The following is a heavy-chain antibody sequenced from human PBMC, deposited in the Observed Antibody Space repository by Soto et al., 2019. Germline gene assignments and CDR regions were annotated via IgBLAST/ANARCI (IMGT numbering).Heavy chain of an antibody. D-gene: IGHD6-6*01. CDR1: GYSFTSYW. V-gene: IGHV5-51*01. CDR3: ARLLSIASRRYFDS. J-gene: IGHJ4*02. CDR2: IYPGDSDT. Sequence: ESLKISCKGSGYSFTSYWIVWVRQMPGKGLEWMGIIYPGDSDTRYSPSFQGQVTISADKSISTAYLQWSSLKASDTAMYYCARLLSIASRRYFDSRGQGSPGTVPS.